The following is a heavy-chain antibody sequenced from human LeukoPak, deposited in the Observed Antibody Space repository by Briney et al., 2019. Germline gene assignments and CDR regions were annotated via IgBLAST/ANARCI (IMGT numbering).Heavy chain of an antibody. Sequence: SETLSLTCTVSGGSISSYYWSWIRQPAGKGLEWIGRIYTSGSTNYNPSLKSRVTMSVDTSKNQFSLKLSSVTAADTAVYYCARVGIVIAVADFDYWGQGTLVTVSS. CDR2: IYTSGST. J-gene: IGHJ4*02. CDR1: GGSISSYY. CDR3: ARVGIVIAVADFDY. V-gene: IGHV4-4*07. D-gene: IGHD6-19*01.